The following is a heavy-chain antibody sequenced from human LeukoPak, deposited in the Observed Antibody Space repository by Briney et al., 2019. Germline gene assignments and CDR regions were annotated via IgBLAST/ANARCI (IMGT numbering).Heavy chain of an antibody. CDR2: ISRSSSYI. D-gene: IGHD3-10*01. CDR1: GFTFSSYS. Sequence: PGGSLELSCAASGFTFSSYSMNWVRPAPGKGLEGVSSISRSSSYIYYADSVKGRFTISRDNAKNSLYLQMNSLRAEDTAVYYCARDVYVVRGVKRYYGMDVWGQGTTVTVSS. V-gene: IGHV3-21*01. CDR3: ARDVYVVRGVKRYYGMDV. J-gene: IGHJ6*02.